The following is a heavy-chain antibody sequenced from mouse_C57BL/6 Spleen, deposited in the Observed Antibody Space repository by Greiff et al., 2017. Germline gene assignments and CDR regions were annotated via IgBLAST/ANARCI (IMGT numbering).Heavy chain of an antibody. V-gene: IGHV1-82*01. CDR1: GYAFSSSW. Sequence: QVQLQQSGPELVKPGASVKISCKASGYAFSSSWMNWVKQRPGKGLEWIGRIYPGDGDTNYNGKFKGKATLTADKSSSTAYMQLSSLTSEDSAVYFCARGYGNPAMDYWGQGTSVTVSS. D-gene: IGHD2-1*01. CDR2: IYPGDGDT. CDR3: ARGYGNPAMDY. J-gene: IGHJ4*01.